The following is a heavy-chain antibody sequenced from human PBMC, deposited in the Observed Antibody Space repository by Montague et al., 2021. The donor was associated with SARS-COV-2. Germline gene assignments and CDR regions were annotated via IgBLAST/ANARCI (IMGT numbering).Heavy chain of an antibody. V-gene: IGHV4-59*02. D-gene: IGHD4-17*01. CDR2: IYYSGST. J-gene: IGHJ4*02. Sequence: SETLSLTCIVSGSSVRSYYWSWIRQPPGKGLEWIGYIYYSGSTNYNPSPKSRVTISVDTSKNQFSLKLSSVTAADTAVYYCARENTVTTFGGPYYIDSWGQGTLVTVSA. CDR1: GSSVRSYY. CDR3: ARENTVTTFGGPYYIDS.